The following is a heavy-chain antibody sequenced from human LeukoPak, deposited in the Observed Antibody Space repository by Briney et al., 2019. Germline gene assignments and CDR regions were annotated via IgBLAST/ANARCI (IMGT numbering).Heavy chain of an antibody. J-gene: IGHJ4*02. D-gene: IGHD3-16*01. CDR2: MNPNSGGS. V-gene: IGHV1-8*01. CDR1: GYTFTTYS. Sequence: ASVKVSCKASGYTFTTYSINWVRQATGQGLEWMGWMNPNSGGSGPAQKFQGRVTMTWNNPISTAYMEVSSLTSDDTAVYYCAREVRRGTYDYWGQGTLVTVTP. CDR3: AREVRRGTYDY.